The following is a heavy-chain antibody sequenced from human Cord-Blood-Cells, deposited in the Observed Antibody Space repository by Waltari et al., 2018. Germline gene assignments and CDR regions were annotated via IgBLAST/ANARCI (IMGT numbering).Heavy chain of an antibody. CDR3: ARDRRRLVGSSTSDY. V-gene: IGHV1-18*01. CDR2: ISAYNGNT. J-gene: IGHJ4*02. D-gene: IGHD3-22*01. Sequence: QVQLVQSGAEVKKPGASVKVSCKDSGYTFTSYGISWVRQAPGQGLEWMGWISAYNGNTIYAQKLQGRVTMTTDTSTSTAYMELRSLRSDDTAVYYCARDRRRLVGSSTSDYWGQGTLVTVSS. CDR1: GYTFTSYG.